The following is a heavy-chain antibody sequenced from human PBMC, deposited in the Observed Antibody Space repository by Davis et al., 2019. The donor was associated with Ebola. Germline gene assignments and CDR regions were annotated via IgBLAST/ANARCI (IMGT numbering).Heavy chain of an antibody. Sequence: GESLKISCTGSGYSFSNQWISWLRQMPGKGLEWMGRIDPSDPYTNYSPSFQGHVTIPVDKSISTAYLQWSSLKASDTAMYYCARRMMTFGGVTSKLEAFDIWGQGTMVTGSS. J-gene: IGHJ3*02. D-gene: IGHD3-16*01. V-gene: IGHV5-10-1*01. CDR1: GYSFSNQW. CDR3: ARRMMTFGGVTSKLEAFDI. CDR2: IDPSDPYT.